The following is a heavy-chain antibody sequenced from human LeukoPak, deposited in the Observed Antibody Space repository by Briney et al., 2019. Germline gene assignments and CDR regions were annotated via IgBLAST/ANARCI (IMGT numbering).Heavy chain of an antibody. D-gene: IGHD3-10*01. V-gene: IGHV1-24*01. CDR3: ATYLGELFRL. J-gene: IGHJ4*02. CDR2: FDPEDGET. CDR1: GYTLTELS. Sequence: GASVKVSRKVSGYTLTELSMHWVRQAPGKGLEWMGGFDPEDGETIYAQKFQGRVTMNEDTSTDTAYMELSSLRSEDTAVYYCATYLGELFRLWGQGTLVTVSS.